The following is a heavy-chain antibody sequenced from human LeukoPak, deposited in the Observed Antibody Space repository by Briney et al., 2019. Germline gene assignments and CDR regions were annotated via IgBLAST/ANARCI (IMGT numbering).Heavy chain of an antibody. V-gene: IGHV4-30-4*01. J-gene: IGHJ6*04. D-gene: IGHD2-2*01. CDR1: GGSISSGDYY. CDR3: ARVVPAAMGLEIYGMDV. CDR2: IYYSGST. Sequence: SQTLSLTCTVSGGSISSGDYYWSWIRQPPGKGLEWIGYIYYSGSTYYNPSLKSRVTISVDTSKNQFFLKLSSVTAADTAVYYCARVVPAAMGLEIYGMDVWGKGTTVTVSS.